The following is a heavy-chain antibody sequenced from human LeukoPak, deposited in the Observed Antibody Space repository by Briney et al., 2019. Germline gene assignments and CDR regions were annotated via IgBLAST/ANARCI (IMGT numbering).Heavy chain of an antibody. J-gene: IGHJ4*02. D-gene: IGHD6-6*01. V-gene: IGHV4-39*07. CDR2: IYYSGST. CDR3: ALSIAAPDLFDY. Sequence: SETLSLTCTVSGGSISRSSYYWGWIRQPPGKGLEWIGSIYYSGSTYYNPSLKSRVTISVDTSKNQFSLKLSSVTAAATAVYYCALSIAAPDLFDYWGQGTLVTVSS. CDR1: GGSISRSSYY.